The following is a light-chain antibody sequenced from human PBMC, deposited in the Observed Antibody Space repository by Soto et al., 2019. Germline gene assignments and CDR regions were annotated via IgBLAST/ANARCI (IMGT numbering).Light chain of an antibody. Sequence: DIQMTQSPSSLSASVGDRVTITCRPSQTISNYLSWYQQKPGKAPNLLIYAASRLESGVPSRFSGSGSGTEFTLTISSLQPEDVATYFCQQSYSVPLTFGQGTKVEIK. CDR2: AAS. CDR3: QQSYSVPLT. J-gene: IGKJ1*01. CDR1: QTISNY. V-gene: IGKV1-39*01.